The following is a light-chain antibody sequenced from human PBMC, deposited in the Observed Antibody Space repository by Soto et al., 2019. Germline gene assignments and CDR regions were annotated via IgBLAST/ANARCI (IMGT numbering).Light chain of an antibody. CDR1: KLGDKY. J-gene: IGLJ2*01. V-gene: IGLV3-1*01. CDR3: QAWDSSTLV. CDR2: QDS. Sequence: SYELTQPPSVSVSPGQTASITCSGDKLGDKYACWYQQKPGQSPVLVIYQDSKRPSGIPERFSGSNSGNTATLTISGTQAMDEADYYCQAWDSSTLVFGGGPKLTVL.